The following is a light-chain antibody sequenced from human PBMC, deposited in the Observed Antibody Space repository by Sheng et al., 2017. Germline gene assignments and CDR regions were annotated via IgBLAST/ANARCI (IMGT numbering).Light chain of an antibody. J-gene: IGKJ2*03. CDR3: QQHSTWPEYS. CDR1: QSVTSF. CDR2: AAS. Sequence: EIVLTQSPATLSLFPGQRATLSCRASQSVTSFLAWYQHKPGQAPRLLIYAASNRATGIPTRFGGSGSGTDFTLTISSLEPEDFAVYYCQQHSTWPEYSFGQGTRLE. V-gene: IGKV3-11*01.